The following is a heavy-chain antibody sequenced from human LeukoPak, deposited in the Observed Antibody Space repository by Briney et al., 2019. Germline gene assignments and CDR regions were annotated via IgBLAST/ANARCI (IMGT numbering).Heavy chain of an antibody. V-gene: IGHV3-23*01. CDR2: ISHSGVAA. CDR3: ARWVVGANYYFDY. CDR1: GFTFSSFA. Sequence: GGSLRLSCAASGFTFSSFAMSWVRQAPGKGLEWVSAISHSGVAAYYANSVKGRFTISRDNSKNTLYLQMNSLRAEDTAVYYCARWVVGANYYFDYWGQGTLVTVSS. J-gene: IGHJ4*02. D-gene: IGHD1-26*01.